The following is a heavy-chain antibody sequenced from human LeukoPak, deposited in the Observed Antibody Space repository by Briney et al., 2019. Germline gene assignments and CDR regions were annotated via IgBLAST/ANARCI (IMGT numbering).Heavy chain of an antibody. D-gene: IGHD1/OR15-1a*01. V-gene: IGHV4-61*02. J-gene: IGHJ3*02. CDR1: GGSISSGSYY. CDR2: IYTSGST. CDR3: ASWNREQDAFDI. Sequence: PSQTLSLTCTVSGGSISSGSYYWSWIRQPAGKGLEWIGRIYTSGSTNYNPSLKSRVTISVDTSKNQFSLKLSSVTAADTAVYYCASWNREQDAFDIWGQGTMVTVSS.